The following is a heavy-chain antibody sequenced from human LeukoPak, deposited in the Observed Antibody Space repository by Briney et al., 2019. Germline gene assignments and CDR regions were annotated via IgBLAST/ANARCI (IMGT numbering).Heavy chain of an antibody. J-gene: IGHJ4*02. Sequence: GGSLRLSCAASGFAFNNAWMSWVRQAPGKGLEWVGRIKSKTDGETTDYAAPVKGRFTISRDDSKNTLYLQMNSLETEDTAIYYCSHRDRIAVAGADCWGQGTLVTVSS. D-gene: IGHD6-19*01. CDR1: GFAFNNAW. CDR2: IKSKTDGETT. V-gene: IGHV3-15*01. CDR3: SHRDRIAVAGADC.